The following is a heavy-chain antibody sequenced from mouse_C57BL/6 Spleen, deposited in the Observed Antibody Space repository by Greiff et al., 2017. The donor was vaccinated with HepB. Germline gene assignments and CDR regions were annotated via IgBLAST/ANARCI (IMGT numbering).Heavy chain of an antibody. CDR2: INPSSGYT. J-gene: IGHJ1*03. Sequence: QVQLQQSGAELARPGASVTMSCKASGYTFTSYTMHWVKQRPGQGLEWIGYINPSSGYTKYNQKFKDKATLTADKSSSTAYMQLSSLTSEDSAVYYCAGYGSSYEWYFDVWGTGTTVTVSS. D-gene: IGHD1-1*01. CDR1: GYTFTSYT. CDR3: AGYGSSYEWYFDV. V-gene: IGHV1-4*01.